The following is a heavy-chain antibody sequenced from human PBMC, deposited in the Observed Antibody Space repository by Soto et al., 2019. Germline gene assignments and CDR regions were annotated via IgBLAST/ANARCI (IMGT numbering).Heavy chain of an antibody. J-gene: IGHJ4*02. CDR3: ARHSRLNFPTYYDFWSGYYN. CDR2: ISSSSSTI. CDR1: GFTFSSYS. V-gene: IGHV3-48*01. Sequence: EVQLVESGGGLVQPGGSLRLSCAASGFTFSSYSMNWVRQAPGKGLEWVSYISSSSSTIYYADSVKGRFTISRDNAKNSLYLQMNSLRAEDTAVYYCARHSRLNFPTYYDFWSGYYNWGQGTLVTVSS. D-gene: IGHD3-3*01.